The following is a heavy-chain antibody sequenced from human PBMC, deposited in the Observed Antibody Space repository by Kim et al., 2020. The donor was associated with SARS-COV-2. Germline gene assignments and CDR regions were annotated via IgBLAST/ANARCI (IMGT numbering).Heavy chain of an antibody. V-gene: IGHV3-30*18. CDR2: ISYDGSNK. CDR1: GFTFSSYG. J-gene: IGHJ6*02. CDR3: ANLELGYCSSTSCYSSYYYYGMDV. Sequence: GGSLRLSCAASGFTFSSYGMHWVRQAPGKGLEWVAVISYDGSNKYYADSVKGRFTISRDNSKNTLYLQMNSLRAEDTAVYYCANLELGYCSSTSCYSSYYYYGMDVWGQGTTVTVSS. D-gene: IGHD2-2*02.